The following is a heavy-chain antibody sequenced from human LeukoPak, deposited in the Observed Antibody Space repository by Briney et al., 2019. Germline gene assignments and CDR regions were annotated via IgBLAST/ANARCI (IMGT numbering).Heavy chain of an antibody. Sequence: GGSLRLSCAASGFTVSSNYMSWVRQAPGKGLEWVSVIYSGGSTYYADSVKGRFTISRDNSKNTLYLQMNSLRAEDTAVYYCATGDQYYYDSSGYLVWGQGTLVTVSS. CDR2: IYSGGST. D-gene: IGHD3-22*01. CDR3: ATGDQYYYDSSGYLV. V-gene: IGHV3-53*01. CDR1: GFTVSSNY. J-gene: IGHJ4*02.